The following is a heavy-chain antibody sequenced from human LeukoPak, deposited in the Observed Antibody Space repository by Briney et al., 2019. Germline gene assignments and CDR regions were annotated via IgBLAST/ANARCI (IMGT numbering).Heavy chain of an antibody. J-gene: IGHJ5*02. CDR3: ASLIAVAGTYWFDP. D-gene: IGHD6-19*01. Sequence: SETLSLTCAVYGGSFSGYYWSWIRQPPGKGLEWIGEINHSGSTNYNPSLKSRVTISVDTSKNQFSLKLSSVTAADTAVYYCASLIAVAGTYWFDPWGQGTLVTVSS. V-gene: IGHV4-34*01. CDR1: GGSFSGYY. CDR2: INHSGST.